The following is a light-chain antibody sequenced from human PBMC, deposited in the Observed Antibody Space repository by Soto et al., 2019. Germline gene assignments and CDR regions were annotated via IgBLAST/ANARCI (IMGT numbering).Light chain of an antibody. CDR3: CSYAAGDSFK. CDR1: SSDVGAYNY. J-gene: IGLJ2*01. Sequence: QSALTQPRSVSGSPGQPVTISCTGTSSDVGAYNYVSWHQQHPGKAPKLVIYDVTQRPSGVPDRFSASKSGITASLTISGLQAEDEADYYCCSYAAGDSFKFGGGTKLTVL. CDR2: DVT. V-gene: IGLV2-11*01.